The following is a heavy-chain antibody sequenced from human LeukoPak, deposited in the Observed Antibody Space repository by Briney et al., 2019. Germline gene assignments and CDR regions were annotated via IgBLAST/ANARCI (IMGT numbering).Heavy chain of an antibody. CDR3: ARDLGVTTTGGYFDY. CDR1: GFTFSSYE. J-gene: IGHJ4*02. V-gene: IGHV3-48*03. CDR2: ISSSGSTI. D-gene: IGHD4-17*01. Sequence: GGSLRLSCAASGFTFSSYEMNWVRQAPGKGLEWVSYISSSGSTIYYADSVKGRFTISRDNAKNSLYLQMNSLRAEDTAVYYCARDLGVTTTGGYFDYWGQGTLVTVSS.